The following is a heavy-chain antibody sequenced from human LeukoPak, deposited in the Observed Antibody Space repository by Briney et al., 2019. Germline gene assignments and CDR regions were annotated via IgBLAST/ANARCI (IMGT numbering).Heavy chain of an antibody. D-gene: IGHD2-21*02. J-gene: IGHJ3*02. CDR3: ASGSDCGGDCYIYAFDI. CDR2: IYSGGST. CDR1: GFTVSSDY. V-gene: IGHV3-66*01. Sequence: GGSLRLSRAASGFTVSSDYMSWVRQAPGKGLEWVSVIYSGGSTYYADSVKGRFTISRDNSKNTLYLQMNSLRAEDTAVYYCASGSDCGGDCYIYAFDIWGQGTMVTVSS.